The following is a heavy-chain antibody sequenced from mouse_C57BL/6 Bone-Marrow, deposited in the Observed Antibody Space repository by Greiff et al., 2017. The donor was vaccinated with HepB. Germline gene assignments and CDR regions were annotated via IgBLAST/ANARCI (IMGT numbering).Heavy chain of an antibody. CDR2: INPNHGGT. CDR1: GYTFTDYN. CDR3: ARWGGISRFAY. Sequence: VQLKQSGPELVKPGASVKIPCKASGYTFTDYNMDWVKQSHGKSLEWIGDINPNHGGTIYNQKFKGKATLTVDKSSSTAYMELRSLTSEDTSVYYCARWGGISRFAYWGQGTLVTVSA. V-gene: IGHV1-18*01. J-gene: IGHJ3*01.